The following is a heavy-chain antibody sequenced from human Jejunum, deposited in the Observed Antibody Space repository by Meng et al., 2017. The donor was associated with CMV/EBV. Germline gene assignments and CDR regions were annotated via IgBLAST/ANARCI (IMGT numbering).Heavy chain of an antibody. CDR2: IWQNERL. D-gene: IGHD3-3*01. CDR1: GGSVSHTSWY. CDR3: ATYEWFDS. Sequence: CTVSGGSVSHTSWYCGSIRQAPGKGLEWIGTIWQNERLYYTPSLKSRVTISVDTSKNQLSLKLSSVTAADTAVYFCATYEWFDSWGQGTLVTVSS. J-gene: IGHJ5*01. V-gene: IGHV4-39*07.